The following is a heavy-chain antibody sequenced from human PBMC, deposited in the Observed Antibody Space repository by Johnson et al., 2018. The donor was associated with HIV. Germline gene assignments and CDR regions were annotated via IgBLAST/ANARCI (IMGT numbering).Heavy chain of an antibody. Sequence: MHLVESGGGLAKPAWSPRLSCAASQFTFSGCYMNYVRQAPGKGLEWVSAISGSGGSTYYADSVKGRFTISRDNSKNTLYLQIDTLKAEDTAVYFCARTKLEFLAPDAFDLWGQGTMVSVSS. D-gene: IGHD3-10*01. CDR3: ARTKLEFLAPDAFDL. CDR2: ISGSGGST. J-gene: IGHJ3*01. V-gene: IGHV3-23*04. CDR1: QFTFSGCY.